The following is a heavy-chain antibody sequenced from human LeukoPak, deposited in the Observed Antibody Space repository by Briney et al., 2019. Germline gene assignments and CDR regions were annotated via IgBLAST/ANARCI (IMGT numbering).Heavy chain of an antibody. V-gene: IGHV1-2*02. CDR3: ARAPSRYCSGGSCYPGAFDI. J-gene: IGHJ3*02. Sequence: GASVTVSCKASGYTFTCYYMHWVRQAPGQGLEWMGWINPSIGGSNYAQKFQGRVTMTRDTSISTAYMELSRLRSDDTAVYYCARAPSRYCSGGSCYPGAFDIWGQGTMVTVFS. CDR1: GYTFTCYY. D-gene: IGHD2-15*01. CDR2: INPSIGGS.